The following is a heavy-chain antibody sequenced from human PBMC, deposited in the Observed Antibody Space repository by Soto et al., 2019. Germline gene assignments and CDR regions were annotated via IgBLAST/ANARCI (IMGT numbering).Heavy chain of an antibody. J-gene: IGHJ6*02. CDR2: IHYSGST. Sequence: SDTLSLTFTVSGCSISSYYWSWIRQSPGKGLEWIGYIHYSGSTKSNPSLKSRVTISVDTSRSQVSLKLSSVTAADSAVYFCARARYPLLRAYCDGMDVWGQGTTVTVSS. V-gene: IGHV4-59*01. CDR1: GCSISSYY. CDR3: ARARYPLLRAYCDGMDV. D-gene: IGHD3-16*01.